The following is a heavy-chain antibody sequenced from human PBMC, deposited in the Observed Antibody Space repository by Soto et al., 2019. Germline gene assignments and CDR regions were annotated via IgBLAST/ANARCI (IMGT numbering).Heavy chain of an antibody. CDR2: IKKDGSEK. D-gene: IGHD3-10*01. CDR3: ARDRRITMVRGVHDY. CDR1: GFTFSSYW. V-gene: IGHV3-7*01. J-gene: IGHJ4*02. Sequence: EVQLVESGGGLVQPGGSLRLSCAASGFTFSSYWMSWVRQAPGKGLEWVANIKKDGSEKYYVDSVKGRFTTSRDNAKNSLYLQMNSLRAEDTAVYYCARDRRITMVRGVHDYWGQGTLVTVSS.